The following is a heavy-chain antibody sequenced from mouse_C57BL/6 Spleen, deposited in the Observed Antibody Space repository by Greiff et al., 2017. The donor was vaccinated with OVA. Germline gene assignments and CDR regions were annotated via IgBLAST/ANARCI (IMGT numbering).Heavy chain of an antibody. D-gene: IGHD1-1*01. V-gene: IGHV1-64*01. CDR3: ASFITTVVAGFDY. Sequence: VQLQQSGAELVKPGASVKLSCKASGYTFTSYWMHWVKQRPGQGLEWIGMIHPNSGSTNYNEKFKSKATLTVDKSSSTAYMQLSSLTSEDSAVYYCASFITTVVAGFDYWGQGTTLTVSS. J-gene: IGHJ2*01. CDR1: GYTFTSYW. CDR2: IHPNSGST.